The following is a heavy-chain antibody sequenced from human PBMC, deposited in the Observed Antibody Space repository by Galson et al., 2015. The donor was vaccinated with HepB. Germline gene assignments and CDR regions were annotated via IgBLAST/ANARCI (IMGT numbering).Heavy chain of an antibody. J-gene: IGHJ4*02. Sequence: VKVSYKASGYTFTGYYMHWVRQAPGQGLEWMGRINPNSGGTNYAQKFQGRVTMTRDTSISTAYMELNRLRSDDTAVYYCASGYGDRLEYFDYWGQGTLVTVSS. CDR2: INPNSGGT. D-gene: IGHD4-17*01. CDR3: ASGYGDRLEYFDY. CDR1: GYTFTGYY. V-gene: IGHV1-2*06.